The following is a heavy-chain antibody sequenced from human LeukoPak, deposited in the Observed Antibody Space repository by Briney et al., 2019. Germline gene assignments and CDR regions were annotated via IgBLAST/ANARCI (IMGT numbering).Heavy chain of an antibody. V-gene: IGHV4-34*08. J-gene: IGHJ5*02. CDR2: IDHTGST. CDR3: GLRFHVGSGNWFDL. CDR1: GGTFRGYY. D-gene: IGHD3-10*01. Sequence: KPSETLSLTCAVSGGTFRGYYWSWTRQPPGKGLAWIGEIDHTGSTNYNPSLESRVTLSVDTSKSQVSLNLNSVTAADTAVYARGLRFHVGSGNWFDLWGQGTLVTVSS.